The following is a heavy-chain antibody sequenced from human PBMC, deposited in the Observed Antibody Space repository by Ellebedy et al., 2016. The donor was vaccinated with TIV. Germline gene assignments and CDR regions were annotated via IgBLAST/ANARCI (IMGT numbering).Heavy chain of an antibody. CDR2: IKSKSDGGTT. V-gene: IGHV3-15*07. J-gene: IGHJ4*02. CDR1: GFTFSNAW. CDR3: TTTGDIRYPYYFDY. Sequence: PGGSLRLSCAASGFTFSNAWMNWVRQAPGKGLEWVGRIKSKSDGGTTDYAAPVKGRFTTSRDDSKNTLYLQMNSLKTEDTAVYYCTTTGDIRYPYYFDYWGQGALVTVSS. D-gene: IGHD2-15*01.